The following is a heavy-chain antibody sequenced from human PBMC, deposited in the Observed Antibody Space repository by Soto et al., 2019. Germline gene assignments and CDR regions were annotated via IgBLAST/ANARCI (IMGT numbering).Heavy chain of an antibody. J-gene: IGHJ6*02. Sequence: QVQLVQSGAEVKKPGASVKVSCKASGYTFTGYYMHWVRQAPGQGLEWMGWINPNSGGTNYAQKFQGWDTMTRDTSISTAYMELSRLRSDDTAVYYCARSKYYYGSGSYYPGYYYGMDVWGQGTTVTVSS. CDR1: GYTFTGYY. CDR3: ARSKYYYGSGSYYPGYYYGMDV. V-gene: IGHV1-2*04. CDR2: INPNSGGT. D-gene: IGHD3-10*01.